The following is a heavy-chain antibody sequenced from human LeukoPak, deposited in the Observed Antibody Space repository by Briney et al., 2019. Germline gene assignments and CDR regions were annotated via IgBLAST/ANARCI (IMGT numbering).Heavy chain of an antibody. Sequence: GGSLRLSCAASGFTFSSYEMNWVRQAPGKGLEWVSYISSSGSTIYYADSVKGRFTISRDNAKNSLYLQMNSLRAEDTAVYYCARGYSYGSFVWGQGTLVTVSS. CDR2: ISSSGSTI. J-gene: IGHJ4*02. V-gene: IGHV3-48*03. D-gene: IGHD5-18*01. CDR3: ARGYSYGSFV. CDR1: GFTFSSYE.